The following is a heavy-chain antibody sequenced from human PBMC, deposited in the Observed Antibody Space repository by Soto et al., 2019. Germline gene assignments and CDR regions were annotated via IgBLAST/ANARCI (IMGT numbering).Heavy chain of an antibody. D-gene: IGHD3-10*01. V-gene: IGHV4-39*01. J-gene: IGHJ5*02. CDR1: NGSISSPIYY. CDR3: AGRSSLASVQVYFGEISNYNWFDP. Sequence: PSQTLSLTCTVSNGSISSPIYYWGWIRQPPGKGLEWIGSIYHSGSTYYNPSLQGRVTISVDTSKNQFSLKLSSVTAADTAVYFCAGRSSLASVQVYFGEISNYNWFDPWGQGTLVTVSS. CDR2: IYHSGST.